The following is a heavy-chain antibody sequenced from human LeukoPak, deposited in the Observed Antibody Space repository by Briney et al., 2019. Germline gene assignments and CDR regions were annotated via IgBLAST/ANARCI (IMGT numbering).Heavy chain of an antibody. CDR1: GGSISSSSYY. J-gene: IGHJ4*02. CDR2: IYYSGST. D-gene: IGHD3-10*01. CDR3: ASRFTMVPL. V-gene: IGHV4-39*01. Sequence: SEALSLTCTVSGGSISSSSYYWGWIRQPPGKGLEWIGSIYYSGSTYYNPSLKSRVTISVDTSKNQFSLKLSSVTAADTAVYYCASRFTMVPLWGQGTLVTVSS.